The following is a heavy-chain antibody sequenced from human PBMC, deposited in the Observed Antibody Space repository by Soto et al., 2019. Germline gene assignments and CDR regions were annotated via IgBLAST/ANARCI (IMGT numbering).Heavy chain of an antibody. Sequence: GASVKVSCKASGGTFSSYTISWVRQAPGQGLEWMGRIIPILGIANYAQKFQGRVTITADKSTSTAYMELSSLRSEDTAVYYCARSEESDYYYDSSGYSQIFFDYWGQGTLVTVSS. CDR2: IIPILGIA. J-gene: IGHJ4*02. CDR3: ARSEESDYYYDSSGYSQIFFDY. CDR1: GGTFSSYT. D-gene: IGHD3-22*01. V-gene: IGHV1-69*02.